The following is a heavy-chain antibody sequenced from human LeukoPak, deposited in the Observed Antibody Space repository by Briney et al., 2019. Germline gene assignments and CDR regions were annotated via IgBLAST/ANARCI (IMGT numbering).Heavy chain of an antibody. CDR2: IYYSGST. CDR1: GGSISSGGYY. J-gene: IGHJ4*02. D-gene: IGHD3-22*01. Sequence: PSETLSLTCTVSGGSISSGGYYWSWIRQHPGKGLEWIGYIYYSGSTYYNPSLKSRVTISVDTSKNQFSLKLSSVTAADTAVYYCARDHSYYDSSGYYYGGGFDYWGQGTLVTVSS. CDR3: ARDHSYYDSSGYYYGGGFDY. V-gene: IGHV4-31*03.